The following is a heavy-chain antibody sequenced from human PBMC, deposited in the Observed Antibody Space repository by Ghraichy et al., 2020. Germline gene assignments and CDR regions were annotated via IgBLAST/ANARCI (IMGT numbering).Heavy chain of an antibody. Sequence: GGSLRLSCAASGFTFSSYSMNWVRQAPGKGLEWVSSISSSSSYIYYADSVKGRFTISRDNAKNSLYLQMNSLRAEDPAVYYCARDLRWPGPTTTGWGQGTLVTVSS. CDR3: ARDLRWPGPTTTG. V-gene: IGHV3-21*01. CDR1: GFTFSSYS. D-gene: IGHD4-23*01. CDR2: ISSSSSYI. J-gene: IGHJ4*02.